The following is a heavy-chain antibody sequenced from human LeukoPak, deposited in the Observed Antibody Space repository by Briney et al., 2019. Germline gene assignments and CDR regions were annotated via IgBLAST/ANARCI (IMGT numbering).Heavy chain of an antibody. Sequence: SETLSLTCAVYGGSFSGYYWSWIRQPPGKGLEWIGEINHSGSTNYNPSLKSRVTISVDTSKNQFSLKLSSVTAADTAVYYCARGYPERRYFDYWGQGTLVTVPS. CDR2: INHSGST. CDR3: ARGYPERRYFDY. D-gene: IGHD1-14*01. CDR1: GGSFSGYY. J-gene: IGHJ4*02. V-gene: IGHV4-34*01.